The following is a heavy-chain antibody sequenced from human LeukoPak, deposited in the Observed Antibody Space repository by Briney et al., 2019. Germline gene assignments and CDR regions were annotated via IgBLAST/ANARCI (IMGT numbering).Heavy chain of an antibody. CDR1: GYTFSRYG. CDR3: ARDLYGDYFDY. CDR2: ISAGNENT. D-gene: IGHD3-16*01. V-gene: IGHV1-3*01. Sequence: GASVKVFCTASGYTFSRYGMHWVRQAPGQRLEWMGWISAGNENTKYSQKFQGRVSITRDTSASTAYMELSSLTSEDTAVYYCARDLYGDYFDYWGQGTLVTVSS. J-gene: IGHJ4*02.